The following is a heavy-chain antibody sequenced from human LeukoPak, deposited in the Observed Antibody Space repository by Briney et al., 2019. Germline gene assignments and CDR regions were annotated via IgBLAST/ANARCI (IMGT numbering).Heavy chain of an antibody. J-gene: IGHJ4*02. CDR3: ARALSPGYCSSTSCRDFDY. Sequence: ASVKVSRKASGYTFTGYYMHWVPQAPGQGLEWMGWINPNSGGTNYAQKFQGRVTMTRDTSISTAYMELSRLRSDDTAVYYCARALSPGYCSSTSCRDFDYWGQGTLVTVSS. CDR2: INPNSGGT. D-gene: IGHD2-2*03. V-gene: IGHV1-2*02. CDR1: GYTFTGYY.